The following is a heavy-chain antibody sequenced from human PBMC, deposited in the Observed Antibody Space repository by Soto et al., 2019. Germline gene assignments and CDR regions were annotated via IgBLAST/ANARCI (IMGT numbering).Heavy chain of an antibody. CDR2: IIPIFGTA. D-gene: IGHD3-10*01. CDR3: ARVLLWFGELYYFDY. CDR1: GGTFSSYA. J-gene: IGHJ4*02. V-gene: IGHV1-69*13. Sequence: SVKVSCKASGGTFSSYAISWVRQAPGQGLEWMGGIIPIFGTANYAQKFQGRVTITADESTSTAYMELSSLRSEDTAVYYCARVLLWFGELYYFDYWGQGTLVTVSS.